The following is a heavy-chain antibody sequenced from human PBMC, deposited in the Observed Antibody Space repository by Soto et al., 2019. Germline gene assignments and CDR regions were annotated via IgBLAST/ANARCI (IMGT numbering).Heavy chain of an antibody. D-gene: IGHD2-15*01. CDR1: GFTFSSYS. J-gene: IGHJ3*02. CDR2: ISSSSSYI. Sequence: EVQLVESGGGLVKPGVSLRLSCAASGFTFSSYSMNWVRQAPGKGLEWVSSISSSSSYIYYADSVKGRFTISRDNAKNSLYLQMNSLRAEDTAVYYCAREHCSGGSCYPKPGAFDIWGQGTMVTVSS. V-gene: IGHV3-21*01. CDR3: AREHCSGGSCYPKPGAFDI.